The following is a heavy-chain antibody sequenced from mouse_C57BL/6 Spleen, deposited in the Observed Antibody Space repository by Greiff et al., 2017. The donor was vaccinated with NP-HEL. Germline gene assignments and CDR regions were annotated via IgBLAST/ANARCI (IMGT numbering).Heavy chain of an antibody. J-gene: IGHJ1*03. CDR2: IDPSDSYT. V-gene: IGHV1-69*01. D-gene: IGHD1-1*01. CDR3: ARRRFITTVVAKGWYFDV. Sequence: VQLQQPGAELVMPGASVKLSCKASGYTFTSYWMHWVKQRPGQGLEWIGEIDPSDSYTNYNQKFKGKSTLTVDKSSSTAYMQLSSLTSEDSAVYYCARRRFITTVVAKGWYFDVWGTGTTVTVSS. CDR1: GYTFTSYW.